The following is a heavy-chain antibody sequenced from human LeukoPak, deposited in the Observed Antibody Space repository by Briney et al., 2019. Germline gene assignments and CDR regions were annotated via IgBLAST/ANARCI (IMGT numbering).Heavy chain of an antibody. CDR3: ARVKAYGGAGDFDY. CDR1: GYTFTAYY. CDR2: INPNGGGT. Sequence: ASVKVSCKASGYTFTAYYIHWVRQAPGQGLEWMGWINPNGGGTNSAQKFQGRVTMTRDTSISTAYMEVTRLTSDDTAVYFCARVKAYGGAGDFDYWGQGTLVTVSS. J-gene: IGHJ4*02. D-gene: IGHD3-10*01. V-gene: IGHV1-2*02.